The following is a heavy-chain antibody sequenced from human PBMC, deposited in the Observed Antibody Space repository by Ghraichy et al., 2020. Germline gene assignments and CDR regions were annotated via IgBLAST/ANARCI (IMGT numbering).Heavy chain of an antibody. V-gene: IGHV3-21*01. Sequence: SRAASGFTFNTYTMNWVRQAPGKGLEWVSSISSSSTYIHYADSVKGRFTISRDNAKNSLYLQVNSLRAEDTAVYFCARDVPLGSVMAPFDYWGQGALVTGSS. CDR3: ARDVPLGSVMAPFDY. J-gene: IGHJ4*02. D-gene: IGHD3-16*01. CDR2: ISSSSTYI. CDR1: GFTFNTYT.